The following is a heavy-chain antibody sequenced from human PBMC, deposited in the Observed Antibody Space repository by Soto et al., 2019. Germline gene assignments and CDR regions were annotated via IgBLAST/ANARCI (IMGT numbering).Heavy chain of an antibody. D-gene: IGHD3-10*01. CDR1: GLTVSSNY. CDR2: LYSVGST. Sequence: EVQLVETGGGLIQPGGSLRLSCAASGLTVSSNYMNWVRQAPWKGLEWVSVLYSVGSTHYAGSVKCRFIISRDNSNTTLYLQRNSLRAEATAVYYCARERPGDEGDAFEIWGHGTMVTVSS. V-gene: IGHV3-53*02. J-gene: IGHJ3*02. CDR3: ARERPGDEGDAFEI.